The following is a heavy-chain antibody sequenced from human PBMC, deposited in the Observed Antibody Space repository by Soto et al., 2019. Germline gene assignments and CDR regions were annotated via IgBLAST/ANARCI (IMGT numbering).Heavy chain of an antibody. Sequence: EVQLVESGGGLVQSGGSLRLSCAASGFTFSSYSMNWVRQAPGKGLEWVSYISSSSSTIYYADSVKGRFTISRDNAKNSLYRQMSSLRAEDTAVYYCAREIMSYAAYWGQGTLVTVSS. CDR2: ISSSSSTI. D-gene: IGHD2-8*01. V-gene: IGHV3-48*01. CDR1: GFTFSSYS. J-gene: IGHJ4*02. CDR3: AREIMSYAAY.